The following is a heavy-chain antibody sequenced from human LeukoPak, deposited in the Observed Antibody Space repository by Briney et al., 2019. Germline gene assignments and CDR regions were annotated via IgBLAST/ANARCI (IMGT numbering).Heavy chain of an antibody. D-gene: IGHD1-14*01. Sequence: TGGSLRLSCSVSGFSFNNYWMNWFRKAPGKGLEWVAIINKDGSEKNYVDSVKGRFTISRDNAKNSLYLQMNSLRGDDTAVYYCARSNRGPEYWGQGTLVTVSS. CDR1: GFSFNNYW. V-gene: IGHV3-7*01. CDR2: INKDGSEK. J-gene: IGHJ4*02. CDR3: ARSNRGPEY.